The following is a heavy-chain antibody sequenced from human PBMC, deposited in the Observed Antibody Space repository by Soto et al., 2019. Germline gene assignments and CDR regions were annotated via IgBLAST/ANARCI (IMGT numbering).Heavy chain of an antibody. D-gene: IGHD6-19*01. V-gene: IGHV3-30-3*01. CDR3: ARDGYSSGFGYFDY. CDR1: GFTLSSYA. Sequence: PGGSLRLSCAASGFTLSSYAMHWVRQAPGKGLEWVAVISYDGSNKYYADSVKGRFTISRDNSKNTLYLQMNSLRAEDTAVYYCARDGYSSGFGYFDYWGQGTLVTVS. J-gene: IGHJ4*02. CDR2: ISYDGSNK.